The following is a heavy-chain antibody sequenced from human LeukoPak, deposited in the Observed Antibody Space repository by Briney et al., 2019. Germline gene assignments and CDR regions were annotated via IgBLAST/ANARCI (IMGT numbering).Heavy chain of an antibody. J-gene: IGHJ6*02. CDR2: IKGDGSST. Sequence: GGSLRLPCAASGFTFSSYNMNWVRQAPGEGLVCVSLIKGDGSSTTYADSVKGRFTISRDNAKNTVYLQMNSLRAEDTAVYYCARGNYHAMDVWGQGTTVTVSS. V-gene: IGHV3-74*01. CDR1: GFTFSSYN. CDR3: ARGNYHAMDV.